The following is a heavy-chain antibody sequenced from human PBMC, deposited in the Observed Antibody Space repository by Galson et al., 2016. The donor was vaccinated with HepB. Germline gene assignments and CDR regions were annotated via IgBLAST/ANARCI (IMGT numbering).Heavy chain of an antibody. V-gene: IGHV3-23*01. J-gene: IGHJ4*02. CDR1: GFTFSRHS. CDR3: ARDRGYFGSAFDY. D-gene: IGHD2/OR15-2a*01. Sequence: SLRLSCAASGFTFSRHSMSWVRQAPGKGLEWVSGIGVDGGPTFYAESVKGRFIISKDRSKNTLSLQMDSLRAEDTAIYYCARDRGYFGSAFDYWGLGILVTVSS. CDR2: IGVDGGPT.